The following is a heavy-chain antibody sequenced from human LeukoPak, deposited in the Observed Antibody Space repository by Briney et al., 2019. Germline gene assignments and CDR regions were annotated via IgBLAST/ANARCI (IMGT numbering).Heavy chain of an antibody. CDR3: VSPTWAVAGDFDY. CDR2: ISGDGGST. CDR1: GFTFDDYA. V-gene: IGHV3-43*02. D-gene: IGHD6-19*01. J-gene: IGHJ4*02. Sequence: GGSLRLSCAASGFTFDDYAMHWVRQAPGKGLEWVSLISGDGGSTYYADSVKGRFTISRDNSKNSLYLQMNSLRTEDTALYYCVSPTWAVAGDFDYWGQGTLVTVSS.